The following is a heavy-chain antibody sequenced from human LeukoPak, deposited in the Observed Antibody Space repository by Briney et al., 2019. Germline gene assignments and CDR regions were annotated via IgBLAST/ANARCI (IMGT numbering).Heavy chain of an antibody. J-gene: IGHJ6*03. D-gene: IGHD4/OR15-4a*01. CDR3: ARDRRPAGAPGYYMDV. V-gene: IGHV4-59*02. Sequence: SETLSLTCTVSGGSVSSHFWSWIRQPPGKGLEGIGYIYNSGITNYNPSLESRVTMSVDTFKKQFSLMLRAVTAADTAVYYYARDRRPAGAPGYYMDVWGKGTTVTVSS. CDR1: GGSVSSHF. CDR2: IYNSGIT.